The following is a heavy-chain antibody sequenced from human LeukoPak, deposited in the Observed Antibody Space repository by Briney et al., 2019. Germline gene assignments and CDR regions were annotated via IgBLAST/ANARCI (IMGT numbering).Heavy chain of an antibody. CDR1: GYTFTGYY. D-gene: IGHD2-15*01. CDR2: INPNSGGT. CDR3: ARGGGTSCLLGYCSGGSRY. Sequence: ASVKVSCKASGYTFTGYYMHWVRQAPGQGLEWMGWINPNSGGTNYAQKFQGRVTMTRDTSISTVYMELSRLRSDDTAVYYCARGGGTSCLLGYCSGGSRYWGQGTLVTVSS. V-gene: IGHV1-2*02. J-gene: IGHJ4*02.